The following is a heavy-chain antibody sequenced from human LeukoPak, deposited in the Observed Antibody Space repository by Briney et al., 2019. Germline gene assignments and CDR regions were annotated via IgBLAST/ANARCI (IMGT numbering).Heavy chain of an antibody. J-gene: IGHJ4*02. CDR3: ARVRQQWLVRGDFDL. V-gene: IGHV3-30*03. D-gene: IGHD6-19*01. Sequence: PGRSLRLSCAASGFTFSSYGMHWVRQAPGKGLEWVAVISYDGSNKYYADSVRGRLTISRDNSKNTLYLQMDSLRVEDTAVYYCARVRQQWLVRGDFDLWGQGTLVTVSS. CDR2: ISYDGSNK. CDR1: GFTFSSYG.